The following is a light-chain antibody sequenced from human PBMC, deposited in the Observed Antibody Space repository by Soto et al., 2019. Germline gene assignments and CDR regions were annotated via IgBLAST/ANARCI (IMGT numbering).Light chain of an antibody. V-gene: IGKV3-15*01. CDR1: QNIGSN. Sequence: EVVMTQSPATLSASPGERVILSCRASQNIGSNLAWYQQRPGQAPRLLMYGASTRATETPARFSGSGSATDFTLTISSLQSEDFAVYYCQQRSNWPFTFGGGTKVDIK. CDR3: QQRSNWPFT. CDR2: GAS. J-gene: IGKJ4*01.